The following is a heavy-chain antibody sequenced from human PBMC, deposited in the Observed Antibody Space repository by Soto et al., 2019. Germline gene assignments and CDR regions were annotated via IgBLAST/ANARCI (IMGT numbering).Heavy chain of an antibody. CDR3: AKGFVGVCYHCSYHFDS. J-gene: IGHJ4*02. D-gene: IGHD2-8*01. CDR1: GFTFSTYV. V-gene: IGHV3-23*01. CDR2: ISTSGRNT. Sequence: GGSLRLSCAASGFTFSTYVMNWVRLAPGKGLEWVSGISTSGRNTYYADSVKGRFTISRDNSKNTLYLQMNSLRAEDTAVYYRAKGFVGVCYHCSYHFDSWGQGALVTVSS.